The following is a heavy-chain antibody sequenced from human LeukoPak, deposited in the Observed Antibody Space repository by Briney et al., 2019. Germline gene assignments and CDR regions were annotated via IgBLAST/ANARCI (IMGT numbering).Heavy chain of an antibody. CDR1: GFTVSSNY. J-gene: IGHJ6*02. V-gene: IGHV3-66*01. CDR2: IYSGGST. CDR3: ARDRRHVDTAMVYYYYGMDV. D-gene: IGHD5-18*01. Sequence: PGGSLRLSCAASGFTVSSNYMSWVRQAPGKGLEWVSIIYSGGSTYYADSVKGRFTISRDNSKNTLYLQMNSLRAEDTAVYYCARDRRHVDTAMVYYYYGMDVWGQGTTVTVSS.